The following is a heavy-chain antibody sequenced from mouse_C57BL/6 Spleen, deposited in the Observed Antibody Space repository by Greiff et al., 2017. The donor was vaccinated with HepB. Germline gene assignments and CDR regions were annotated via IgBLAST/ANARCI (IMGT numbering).Heavy chain of an antibody. D-gene: IGHD2-5*01. CDR3: AMGRNYSNPLFAY. Sequence: QVQLQQSGPELVKPGASVKISCKASGYAFSSSWMNWVKQRPGKGLEWIGRIYPGDGDTNYNGKVKGKATLTADKSSSTAYMQLSSLTSEDSAVYFCAMGRNYSNPLFAYWGQGTLVTVSA. CDR2: IYPGDGDT. CDR1: GYAFSSSW. J-gene: IGHJ3*01. V-gene: IGHV1-82*01.